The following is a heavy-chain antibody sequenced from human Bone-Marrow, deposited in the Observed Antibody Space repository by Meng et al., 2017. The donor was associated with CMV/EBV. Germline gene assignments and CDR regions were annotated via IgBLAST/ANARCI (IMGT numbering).Heavy chain of an antibody. CDR3: ANKYYGDYDSLRYYYGMDV. V-gene: IGHV1-2*02. CDR2: IGFNSGDT. J-gene: IGHJ6*02. CDR1: GYTFTGYY. D-gene: IGHD4-17*01. Sequence: ASVKVSCKTSGYTFTGYYIHWVRQAPGQGLEWMGWIGFNSGDTNYAQKFQGRVTMTRDTSISTAYMELSRLRSDDTAVYYCANKYYGDYDSLRYYYGMDVWGQGTTVTVSS.